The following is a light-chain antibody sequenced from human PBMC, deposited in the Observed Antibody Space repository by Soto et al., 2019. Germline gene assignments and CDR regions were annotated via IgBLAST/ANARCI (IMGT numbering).Light chain of an antibody. CDR3: QQGNSFPFA. V-gene: IGKV1D-12*01. J-gene: IGKJ3*01. CDR2: AAS. CDR1: QGIRNW. Sequence: DIQMTQSPSSVSASVGDRVSITCRASQGIRNWLAWYQQKPGRAPKLLIYAASSLQSGVSSRLSGSGSGTDFTLTISSLQPEDFATYYCQQGNSFPFAFGPGTKVDIK.